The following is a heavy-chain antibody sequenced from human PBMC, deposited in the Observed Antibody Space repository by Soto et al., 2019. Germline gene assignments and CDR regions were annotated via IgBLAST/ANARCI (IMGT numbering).Heavy chain of an antibody. CDR1: GFTLSTYGMHWHD. J-gene: IGHJ4*02. CDR3: ARALRYFDWLLPLDY. Sequence: GGSLRLSCAASGFTLSTYGMHWHDMHWVRQATGKGLEWVASLSYGSDTYYPDSVKGRFTISRDNSKNTLYLQMNSLRAEDTAVYYCARALRYFDWLLPLDYWGQGTLVTVS. CDR2: LSYGSDT. V-gene: IGHV3-13*01. D-gene: IGHD3-9*01.